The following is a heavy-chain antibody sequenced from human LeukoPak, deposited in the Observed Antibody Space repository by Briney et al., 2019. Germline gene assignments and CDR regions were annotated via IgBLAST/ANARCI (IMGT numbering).Heavy chain of an antibody. Sequence: GASVKVSCKASGGTFSSYTISWVRQAPGQGLEWMGRIIPILGIANYAQKFQGRVTITADKSTSTAYMELRSLRSDDTAVYYCARDYPGITIFGVVNSYYYYYYYMDVWGKGTTVTVSS. CDR3: ARDYPGITIFGVVNSYYYYYYYMDV. J-gene: IGHJ6*03. V-gene: IGHV1-69*04. D-gene: IGHD3-3*01. CDR1: GGTFSSYT. CDR2: IIPILGIA.